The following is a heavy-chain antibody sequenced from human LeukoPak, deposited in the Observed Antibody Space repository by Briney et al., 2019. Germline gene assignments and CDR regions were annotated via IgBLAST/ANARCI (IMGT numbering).Heavy chain of an antibody. J-gene: IGHJ4*02. CDR3: ARAVSGRFDY. V-gene: IGHV4-34*01. CDR2: INHSGST. Sequence: SETLSRTCAVYGGSFSGYYWSWIRQPPGKGLEWIGEINHSGSTNYNPSLKSRVSMSGDTSKNQVSLKLRSVTAADTAVYYCARAVSGRFDYWGQGTLVTVSS. D-gene: IGHD6-19*01. CDR1: GGSFSGYY.